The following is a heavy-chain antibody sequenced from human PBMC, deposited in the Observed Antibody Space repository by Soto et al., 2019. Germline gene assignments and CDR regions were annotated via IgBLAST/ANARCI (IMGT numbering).Heavy chain of an antibody. CDR1: GGTFSSYA. V-gene: IGHV1-69*01. D-gene: IGHD2-2*01. J-gene: IGHJ6*02. CDR3: ARGYPPGFCSTSCYGMDV. CDR2: IIPIFGTA. Sequence: QVQLVQSGAEVKKPGSSVKVSCKASGGTFSSYAISWVRQAPGQGLEWMGGIIPIFGTANYAQKFQGRVTITADESTITAYMELSSLRSEDTAVYYCARGYPPGFCSTSCYGMDVWGQGTTVTVSS.